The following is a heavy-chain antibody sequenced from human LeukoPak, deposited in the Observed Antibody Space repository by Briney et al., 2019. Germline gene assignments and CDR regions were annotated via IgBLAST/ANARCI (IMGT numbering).Heavy chain of an antibody. CDR1: GGSISGSSYY. CDR3: ARQGAAMPDFDY. V-gene: IGHV4-39*01. CDR2: INYRGST. Sequence: PSETLSLTCTVSGGSISGSSYYWGWIRQPPGKGLEWIGSINYRGSTYYNPSLKSRVTISVDTSKNQFSLKLSSVTAADTAAYYCARQGAAMPDFDYWGQGTLVTVSS. J-gene: IGHJ4*02. D-gene: IGHD2-2*01.